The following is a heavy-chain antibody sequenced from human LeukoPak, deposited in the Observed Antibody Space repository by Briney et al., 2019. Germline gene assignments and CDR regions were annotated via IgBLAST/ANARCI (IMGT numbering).Heavy chain of an antibody. CDR2: IKSKTDGGTT. CDR1: GFTFSSYA. J-gene: IGHJ6*03. D-gene: IGHD6-13*01. CDR3: TTVTYSSSWYRDYGDYYYMDV. V-gene: IGHV3-15*01. Sequence: GGSLRLSCAASGFTFSSYAMSWVRQAPGKGLEWVGRIKSKTDGGTTDYAAPVKGRFTISRDDSKNTLYLQMNSLKIEDTAVYYCTTVTYSSSWYRDYGDYYYMDVWGKGTTVTVSS.